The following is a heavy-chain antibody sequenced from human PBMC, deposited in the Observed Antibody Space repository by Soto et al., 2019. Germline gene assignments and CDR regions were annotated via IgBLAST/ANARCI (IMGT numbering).Heavy chain of an antibody. V-gene: IGHV3-30*18. CDR2: ISYDGSNK. Sequence: GGSLRLSCAASGFTFSSYGMHWVRQAPGKGLEWVAVISYDGSNKYYADSVKGRFTISRDNSKNTLYLQMNSLRAEDTAVYYCAKNQWVVVTAMSAFDIWGQGTMVTVSS. CDR1: GFTFSSYG. D-gene: IGHD2-21*02. CDR3: AKNQWVVVTAMSAFDI. J-gene: IGHJ3*02.